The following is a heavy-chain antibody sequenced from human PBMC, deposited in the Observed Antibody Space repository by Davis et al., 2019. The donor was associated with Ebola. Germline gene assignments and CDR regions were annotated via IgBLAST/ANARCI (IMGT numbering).Heavy chain of an antibody. CDR1: GLAFSRNA. J-gene: IGHJ4*01. D-gene: IGHD1-1*01. V-gene: IGHV3-23*01. CDR3: AGATTETSFSYAY. Sequence: PGGSLRLSCAASGLAFSRNAMSWVRQAPGKGLEWVSSITISGDTTYYADSVRGRFTISRDNSKNTQWLQMSSLRAEDSAIYYCAGATTETSFSYAYWGQGILVTVSS. CDR2: ITISGDTT.